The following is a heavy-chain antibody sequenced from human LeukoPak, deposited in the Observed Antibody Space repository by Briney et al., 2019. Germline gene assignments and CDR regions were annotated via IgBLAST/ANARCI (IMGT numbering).Heavy chain of an antibody. CDR3: ARDLPRGYYYDSSGLD. CDR1: GYTFTSYG. D-gene: IGHD3-22*01. Sequence: ASVKVSCKASGYTFTSYGISWVRQAPGQGLEWMGWISAYNGNTNYAQKLQGRVTMTTDTSTSTAYMELRSLRAEDTAVYYCARDLPRGYYYDSSGLDWGQGTLVTVSS. V-gene: IGHV1-18*01. J-gene: IGHJ4*02. CDR2: ISAYNGNT.